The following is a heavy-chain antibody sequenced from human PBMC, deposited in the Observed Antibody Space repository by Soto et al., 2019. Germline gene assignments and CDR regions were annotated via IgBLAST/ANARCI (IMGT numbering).Heavy chain of an antibody. J-gene: IGHJ1*01. CDR1: GGSFSGYC. D-gene: IGHD6-13*01. V-gene: IGHV4-34*01. CDR3: AGYSNSWSKYVKH. CDR2: ICHGGGA. Sequence: VQLQQWGAGLLKPSETLSLTCAVYGGSFSGYCWRWIRQTPGERLEWVGDICHGGGANYNPSLKSRVSFSMDPSKNQFSLKLNSVIAADTAVYYCAGYSNSWSKYVKHWGRGSLVTVSS.